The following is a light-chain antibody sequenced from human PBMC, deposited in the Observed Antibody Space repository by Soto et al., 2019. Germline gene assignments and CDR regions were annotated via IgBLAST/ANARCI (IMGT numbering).Light chain of an antibody. J-gene: IGLJ2*01. CDR3: ASWDDSLNGWV. V-gene: IGLV1-44*01. CDR2: SNN. CDR1: SSNIGSKT. Sequence: QSVLTPPPSASGTPGQRVPISCSGSSSNIGSKTVNWYQQVPGTAPKLLIHSNNQRPSGVPDRFSGSKSGTSASLAISGLQSEDEADYYCASWDDSLNGWVFGGGTKLTVL.